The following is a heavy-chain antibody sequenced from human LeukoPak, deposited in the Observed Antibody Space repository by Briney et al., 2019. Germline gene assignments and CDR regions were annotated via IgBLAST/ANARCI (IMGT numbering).Heavy chain of an antibody. CDR1: GGSISSYY. CDR2: IYYSGST. V-gene: IGHV4-59*01. D-gene: IGHD3-10*01. J-gene: IGHJ5*02. Sequence: PSETLSLTCTVSGGSISSYYWSWIRQPPGKGLEWIGYIYYSGSTNYNPSLKSRVTISVDTSKNQFSLKLSSVTAADTAVYCCASVITSRGWFDPWGQGTLVTVSS. CDR3: ASVITSRGWFDP.